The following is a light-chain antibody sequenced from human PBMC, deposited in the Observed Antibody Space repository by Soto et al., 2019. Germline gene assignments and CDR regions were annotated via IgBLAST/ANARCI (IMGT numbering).Light chain of an antibody. CDR1: ASDVGAYDY. J-gene: IGLJ3*02. Sequence: QSALTQPASVSGSPGQSITISCTGTASDVGAYDYVSWYRQHPGKAPKLLIFEVNSRPSGVPDRFSGSKSGNTASLTVSGLQAEDESHYYCSSYAGSNTWVFGGGTKLTVL. V-gene: IGLV2-8*01. CDR3: SSYAGSNTWV. CDR2: EVN.